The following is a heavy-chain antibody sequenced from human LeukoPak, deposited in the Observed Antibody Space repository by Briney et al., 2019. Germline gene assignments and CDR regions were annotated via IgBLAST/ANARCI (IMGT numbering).Heavy chain of an antibody. CDR1: GFTFSDYY. Sequence: GGSLRLSCAASGFTFSDYYMSWIRQAPGKGLEWLSYISSSGSTIFYADSVKGRFTISRDNAKNSLYLQMNSLTAEDTAVYYCATLSYFHFDYWGQGTLVTVSS. CDR3: ATLSYFHFDY. J-gene: IGHJ4*02. CDR2: ISSSGSTI. D-gene: IGHD3-10*01. V-gene: IGHV3-11*01.